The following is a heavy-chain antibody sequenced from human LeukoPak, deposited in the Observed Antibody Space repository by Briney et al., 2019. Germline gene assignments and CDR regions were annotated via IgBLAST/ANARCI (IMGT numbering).Heavy chain of an antibody. Sequence: GGSLRLSCAASGFTFSSYGMSWVRQAPGKGLEWVSAISGSGGSTYHADSVKGRFTISRDNSKNTLYLQMNSLRAEDTAVYYCAKGGYGSGSSYYYYYYMDVWGKGTTVTISS. V-gene: IGHV3-23*01. J-gene: IGHJ6*03. CDR2: ISGSGGST. CDR3: AKGGYGSGSSYYYYYYMDV. D-gene: IGHD3-10*01. CDR1: GFTFSSYG.